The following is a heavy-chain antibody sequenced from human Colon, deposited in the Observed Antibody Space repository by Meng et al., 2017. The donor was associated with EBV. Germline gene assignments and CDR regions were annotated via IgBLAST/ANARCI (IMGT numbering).Heavy chain of an antibody. Sequence: EVRLVQSGGGLVQPGVYLRLSCASSGFTFSYHYMDWVRQAPGTGLEWVGRSRSKDNNYITEYVASVKGSFTISRDDSENSLHLQMNSLKTEDTAVYFCTRGRTEYIYSGYDWGQGALVTVSS. J-gene: IGHJ1*01. CDR2: SRSKDNNYIT. CDR3: TRGRTEYIYSGYD. V-gene: IGHV3-72*01. CDR1: GFTFSYHY. D-gene: IGHD2-21*01.